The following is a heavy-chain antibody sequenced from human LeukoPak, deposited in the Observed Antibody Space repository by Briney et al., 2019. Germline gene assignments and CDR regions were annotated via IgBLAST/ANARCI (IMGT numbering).Heavy chain of an antibody. CDR1: GCTFSSYW. CDR2: IKQDGSEK. J-gene: IGHJ3*02. Sequence: PGGPLRLSCAASGCTFSSYWMSWVRQAPAKGLEWVANIKQDGSEKYYVDSVKGRFTISRDNAKNSLYLQMNSLRAEDTAVYSCASFGNSPFRDLPDAFDIWGQGTMVTVSS. D-gene: IGHD4-23*01. CDR3: ASFGNSPFRDLPDAFDI. V-gene: IGHV3-7*01.